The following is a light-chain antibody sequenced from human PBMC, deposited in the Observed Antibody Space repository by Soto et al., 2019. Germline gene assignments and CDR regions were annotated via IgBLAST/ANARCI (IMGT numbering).Light chain of an antibody. CDR2: TES. Sequence: DIQMTQSPSSLSASVGNIVTITCRASQGIYNYVAWYQQKPEKVPQILIHTESALQSGVPYRFSGSGSGTDLNLTISRLQPEDAATYYCQKYNSAPLTCGGGTKVDIK. V-gene: IGKV1-27*01. CDR1: QGIYNY. CDR3: QKYNSAPLT. J-gene: IGKJ4*01.